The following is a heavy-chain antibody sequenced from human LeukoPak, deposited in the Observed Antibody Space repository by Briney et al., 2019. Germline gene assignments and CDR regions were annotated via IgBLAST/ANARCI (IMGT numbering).Heavy chain of an antibody. CDR2: IKSKTDGGTT. Sequence: GGSLRLSCAASGFTFSNAWMSWVRQAPGRGLEWVGRIKSKTDGGTTDYAAPVKGRFTISRDDSKNTLYLQMNSLKTEDTAVYYCTTEGLVDIVATDYWGQGTLVTVSS. D-gene: IGHD5-12*01. CDR1: GFTFSNAW. J-gene: IGHJ4*02. CDR3: TTEGLVDIVATDY. V-gene: IGHV3-15*01.